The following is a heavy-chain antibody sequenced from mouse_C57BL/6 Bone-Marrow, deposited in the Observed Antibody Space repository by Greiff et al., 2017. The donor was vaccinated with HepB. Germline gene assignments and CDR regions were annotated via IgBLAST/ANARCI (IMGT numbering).Heavy chain of an antibody. V-gene: IGHV5-2*01. J-gene: IGHJ4*01. Sequence: EVQGVESGGGLVQPGESLKLSCESNEYEFPSHDMSWVRKTPEKRLELVAAINSDGGSTYYPDTMERRFIISRDNTKKTLYLQMSSLRSEDTALYYCASVAQAYYAMDYWGQGTSVTVSS. CDR1: EYEFPSHD. CDR3: ASVAQAYYAMDY. CDR2: INSDGGST. D-gene: IGHD3-2*02.